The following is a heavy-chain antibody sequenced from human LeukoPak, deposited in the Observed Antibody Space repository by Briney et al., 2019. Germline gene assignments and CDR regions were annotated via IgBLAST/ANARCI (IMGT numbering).Heavy chain of an antibody. CDR2: IHPKSGGT. V-gene: IGHV1-2*02. CDR3: ARDPPAAGSTEFDF. D-gene: IGHD6-13*01. Sequence: ASVKLSCKACGFTFTDYYIHWVRQDPGQGLEWMGSIHPKSGGTKYAQKFQGRVTVTRDTSISAAYMELSRLTSDDTAVYYCARDPPAAGSTEFDFWGQGTLVTVSS. J-gene: IGHJ4*02. CDR1: GFTFTDYY.